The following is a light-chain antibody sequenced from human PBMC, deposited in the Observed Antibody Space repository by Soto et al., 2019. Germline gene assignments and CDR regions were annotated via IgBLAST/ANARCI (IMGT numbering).Light chain of an antibody. V-gene: IGLV2-14*01. CDR2: EVS. CDR1: SSDVGAYDY. Sequence: QLVLTQPASVSGSPGQSITISCTGTSSDVGAYDYVSWYQQQSGRAPKLIIHEVSNRPSGVSSRFSGSKSGNTASLTISGLQAEDEADYYCSSYATSRAYVFGTGTKVTVL. CDR3: SSYATSRAYV. J-gene: IGLJ1*01.